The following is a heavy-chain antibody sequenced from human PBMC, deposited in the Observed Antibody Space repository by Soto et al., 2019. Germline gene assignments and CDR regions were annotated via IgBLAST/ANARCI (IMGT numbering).Heavy chain of an antibody. D-gene: IGHD3-10*01. J-gene: IGHJ6*02. CDR1: GFTVSSNY. Sequence: GGSLRLSCAASGFTVSSNYMSWVRQAPGKGLEWVSVIYSGGSTYYADSVKGRFTISRDNSKNTLYLQMNSLRAEDTAVYYCARELGGSGMAHPYYYYGMDVWGQGTTVTVSS. CDR3: ARELGGSGMAHPYYYYGMDV. CDR2: IYSGGST. V-gene: IGHV3-53*01.